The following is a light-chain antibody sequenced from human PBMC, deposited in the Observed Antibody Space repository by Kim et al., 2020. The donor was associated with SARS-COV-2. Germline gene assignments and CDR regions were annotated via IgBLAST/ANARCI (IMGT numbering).Light chain of an antibody. Sequence: SYELTQPSSVSVSPGQTARITCSGDVLAKKYARWFQQKPGQAPVLVIYKDSELPSGIPERFSGSSSGTTVTLTISGAQVEDEADYYCYSAADNNLGVFGGGTQLTVL. J-gene: IGLJ3*02. CDR1: VLAKKY. CDR2: KDS. CDR3: YSAADNNLGV. V-gene: IGLV3-27*01.